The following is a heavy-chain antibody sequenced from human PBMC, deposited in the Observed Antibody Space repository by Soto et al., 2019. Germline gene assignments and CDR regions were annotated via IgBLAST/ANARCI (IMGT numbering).Heavy chain of an antibody. CDR1: GFTFSSYA. J-gene: IGHJ6*02. CDR3: AKDPRPKYYYDSSGYPSACWDV. D-gene: IGHD3-22*01. CDR2: ISGSGGST. Sequence: GSLRLSCAASGFTFSSYAMSWVRQAPGKGLEWVSAISGSGGSTYYADSVKGRFTISRDNSKNTVYLQMNSLRAEDTAVYYCAKDPRPKYYYDSSGYPSACWDVWGQGTTVTVSS. V-gene: IGHV3-23*01.